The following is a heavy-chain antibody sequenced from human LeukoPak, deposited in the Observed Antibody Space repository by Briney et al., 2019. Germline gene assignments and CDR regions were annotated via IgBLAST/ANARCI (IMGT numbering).Heavy chain of an antibody. CDR3: AKMGPTTTQTTHLDY. V-gene: IGHV3-23*01. D-gene: IGHD1-7*01. J-gene: IGHJ4*02. CDR1: GFIFSYYG. Sequence: GGSLSLSCAACGFIFSYYGMTWLGQAPGIGRKWVATISGSDVNTDYADSVRGSFTIFRDDSKNTLYLQMNSLRADDTAVYYCAKMGPTTTQTTHLDYWGQGTLVTVSS. CDR2: ISGSDVNT.